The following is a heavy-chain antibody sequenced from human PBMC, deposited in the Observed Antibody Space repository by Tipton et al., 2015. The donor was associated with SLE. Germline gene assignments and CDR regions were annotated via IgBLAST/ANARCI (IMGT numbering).Heavy chain of an antibody. CDR1: GFTFSSYG. Sequence: SLRLSCAASGFTFSSYGMHWVRQAPGKGLEWVAFIRYDGSNKYYADSVKGRFTISRDNSKNTLYLQMSSLRPEDTAVYYCAKDAPEETDSWGQGNLVTVSS. J-gene: IGHJ4*02. V-gene: IGHV3-30*02. CDR3: AKDAPEETDS. CDR2: IRYDGSNK.